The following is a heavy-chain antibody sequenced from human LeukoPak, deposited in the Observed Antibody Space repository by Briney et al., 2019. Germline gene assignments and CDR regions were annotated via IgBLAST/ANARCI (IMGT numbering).Heavy chain of an antibody. CDR1: GGSISSYY. Sequence: SETLSPTCTVSGGSISSYYWSWIRQPPGKGLEWVGYIYYSGSTNYNPSLKSRVTISVDTSKNQFSLKLSSLTAADTAVYYCARMYYDFWSGYHPYYYYYMDVWGKGTTVTVSS. V-gene: IGHV4-59*01. D-gene: IGHD3-3*01. CDR3: ARMYYDFWSGYHPYYYYYMDV. J-gene: IGHJ6*03. CDR2: IYYSGST.